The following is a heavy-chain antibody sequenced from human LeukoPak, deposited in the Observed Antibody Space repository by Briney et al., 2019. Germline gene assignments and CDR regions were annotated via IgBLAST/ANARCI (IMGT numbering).Heavy chain of an antibody. D-gene: IGHD3-10*01. CDR3: ARGKELLWFGEGSPSGYWFDP. CDR2: INPNSGGT. CDR1: GYTFTGYY. V-gene: IGHV1-2*02. J-gene: IGHJ5*02. Sequence: ASVKVSCKASGYTFTGYYMHWVRQAPGQGLEWMGWINPNSGGTNYAQKFQGRVTMTRDTSISTAYMELSRLRSDDTAVYYCARGKELLWFGEGSPSGYWFDPWGQGTLVTVSS.